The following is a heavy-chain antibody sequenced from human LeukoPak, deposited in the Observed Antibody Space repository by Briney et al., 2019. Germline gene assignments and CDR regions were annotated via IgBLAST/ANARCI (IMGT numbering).Heavy chain of an antibody. V-gene: IGHV1-18*01. CDR1: AYTFVSYG. CDR3: ARGPSGSGSYSVDY. CDR2: ISGNTGNT. Sequence: ASVKVSCKASAYTFVSYGISWLRQAPGQGLEWMGWISGNTGNTNYAQKFQGRVTMTTDTSTNTAYMELRSLRSDDTAVYYCARGPSGSGSYSVDYWGQGTLVTVSS. D-gene: IGHD3-10*01. J-gene: IGHJ4*02.